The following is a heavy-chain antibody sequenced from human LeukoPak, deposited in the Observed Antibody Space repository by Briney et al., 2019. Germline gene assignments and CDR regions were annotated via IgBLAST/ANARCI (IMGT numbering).Heavy chain of an antibody. V-gene: IGHV1-24*01. D-gene: IGHD4-11*01. Sequence: ASVKVSCKVSGYTLTELSMHWVRQAPGKGLEWMGGFDPEDGETIYAQRFQGRVTMTEDTSTDTAYMELSSLRSEDTAVYYCARDQSTVTTWHWFDPWGQGTLVTVSS. CDR3: ARDQSTVTTWHWFDP. J-gene: IGHJ5*02. CDR2: FDPEDGET. CDR1: GYTLTELS.